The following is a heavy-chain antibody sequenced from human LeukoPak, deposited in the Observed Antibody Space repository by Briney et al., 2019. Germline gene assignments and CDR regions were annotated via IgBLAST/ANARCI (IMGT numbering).Heavy chain of an antibody. Sequence: PSETLSLTCAVPGGSISSGGYSWSWIRQPPGKGLEWIGYIYHSGSTYYNPSLKSRVTISVDRSKNQFSLKLSSVTAADTAVYYCARAGKYYYSSGYYSHFDYWGQGTLVTVSS. J-gene: IGHJ4*02. V-gene: IGHV4-30-2*01. CDR1: GGSISSGGYS. CDR3: ARAGKYYYSSGYYSHFDY. D-gene: IGHD3-22*01. CDR2: IYHSGST.